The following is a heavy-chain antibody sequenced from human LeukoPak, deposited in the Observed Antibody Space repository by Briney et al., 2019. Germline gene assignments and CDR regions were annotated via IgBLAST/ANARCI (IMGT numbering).Heavy chain of an antibody. CDR2: ITGGAENT. CDR3: AKVLSGSQDY. V-gene: IGHV3-23*01. Sequence: GGSLRLSCAASGFTCSGHAMSWVRQAPGKGLKWLSTITGGAENTYYADSVKGRFTISRDNSKNTVYLQMNSLRVEDTAVYYCAKVLSGSQDYWGQGTLVTVFS. CDR1: GFTCSGHA. D-gene: IGHD1-26*01. J-gene: IGHJ4*02.